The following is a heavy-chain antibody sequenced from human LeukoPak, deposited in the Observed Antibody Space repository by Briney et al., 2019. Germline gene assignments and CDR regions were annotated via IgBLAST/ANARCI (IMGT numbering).Heavy chain of an antibody. Sequence: GGSLRLSCAASGFTFSSYQMNWVRQAPGEGLEWVSYISSSGSTIHYADSVKGRFTISRDNAKNSLNLQMNSLGAEDTAVYYCSREDFNYGMDVWGQGTTVTVSS. J-gene: IGHJ6*02. CDR1: GFTFSSYQ. CDR3: SREDFNYGMDV. D-gene: IGHD3/OR15-3a*01. V-gene: IGHV3-48*03. CDR2: ISSSGSTI.